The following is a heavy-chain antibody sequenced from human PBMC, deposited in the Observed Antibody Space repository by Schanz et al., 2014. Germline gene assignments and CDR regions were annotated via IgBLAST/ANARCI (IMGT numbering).Heavy chain of an antibody. CDR2: IKSDGSST. Sequence: VQLVESGGGVVRPGGSLRLSCAASGLTFTSAWMSWVRQAPGKGLVWVSRIKSDGSSTSYADSVKGRFTISRDNSKNSLYLQMNSLRAEDSAVYYCARGRVLESWGQGTLVTVSS. D-gene: IGHD1-1*01. J-gene: IGHJ5*02. V-gene: IGHV3-74*02. CDR3: ARGRVLES. CDR1: GLTFTSAW.